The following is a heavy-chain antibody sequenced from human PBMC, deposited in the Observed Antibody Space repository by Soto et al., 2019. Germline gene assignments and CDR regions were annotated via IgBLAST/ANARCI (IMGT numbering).Heavy chain of an antibody. CDR2: VNPNSGDT. J-gene: IGHJ4*02. CDR3: ARDLAARYDSRGEYRDF. V-gene: IGHV1-2*02. D-gene: IGHD3-22*01. Sequence: QVQLVQSGAEVKKPGASVKVSCKASGYTFTGHYMHWVRQAPGQGLEWMGWVNPNSGDTDYAQTFKGRVTMTRDTSISTGYRELSSLRSDDTAVYYCARDLAARYDSRGEYRDFRVQGTLVTVSS. CDR1: GYTFTGHY.